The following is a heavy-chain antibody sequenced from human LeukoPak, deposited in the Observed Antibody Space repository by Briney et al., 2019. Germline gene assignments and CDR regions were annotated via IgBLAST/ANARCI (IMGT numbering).Heavy chain of an antibody. CDR1: GLTFSDYY. J-gene: IGHJ4*02. CDR3: ARDQYLDY. Sequence: GGSLRLSCAASGLTFSDYYMIWLRQAPGKGLEWVSSISRGGNSIYYTDSVRGRFTISRDNAKNSLYLQMNSLRAEDTAIYYCARDQYLDYRGQGTLVTVSS. V-gene: IGHV3-11*01. CDR2: ISRGGNSI.